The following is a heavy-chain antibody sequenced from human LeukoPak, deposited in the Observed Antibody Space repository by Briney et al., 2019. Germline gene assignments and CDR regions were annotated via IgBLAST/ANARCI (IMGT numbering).Heavy chain of an antibody. D-gene: IGHD5-12*01. CDR1: GVSISNHY. J-gene: IGHJ3*01. CDR2: ICYSVST. V-gene: IGHV4-59*04. CDR3: ARHSRSGYGGYENAFDL. Sequence: SETLSLTCTVSGVSISNHYSSWIRQPPGKGLEWIGNICYSVSTYYNPSLRSRVTMSVDASKNQFSLRLSSVTAADTAIYYCARHSRSGYGGYENAFDLWGQGTMVSVSS.